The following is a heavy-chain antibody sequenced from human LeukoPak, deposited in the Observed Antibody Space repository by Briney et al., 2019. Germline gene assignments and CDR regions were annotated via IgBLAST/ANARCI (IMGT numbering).Heavy chain of an antibody. CDR3: ARYSSSWSFDY. Sequence: PSETLSLTCTVSGGSISNYYWSWIRQPPGKGLEWLGYISYSASSNYNPSLKSRVSISVDTSKNKFSLKLNSVTAADTAVYYCARYSSSWSFDYWGQGTLVTVSS. J-gene: IGHJ4*02. D-gene: IGHD6-13*01. V-gene: IGHV4-59*01. CDR1: GGSISNYY. CDR2: ISYSASS.